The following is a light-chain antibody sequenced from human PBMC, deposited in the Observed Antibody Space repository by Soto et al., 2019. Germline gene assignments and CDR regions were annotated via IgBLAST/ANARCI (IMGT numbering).Light chain of an antibody. CDR1: PSDVGGSNS. Sequence: LTQPPSASGSPGQSVTISCTGTPSDVGGSNSVSWYQQHPGKAPNLMIYDVNKRPSGVPDRFSGSKSGNTASLTVSGLQAADEAYYFCSSYAPSDVVFGGGTKVTVL. V-gene: IGLV2-8*01. J-gene: IGLJ2*01. CDR2: DVN. CDR3: SSYAPSDVV.